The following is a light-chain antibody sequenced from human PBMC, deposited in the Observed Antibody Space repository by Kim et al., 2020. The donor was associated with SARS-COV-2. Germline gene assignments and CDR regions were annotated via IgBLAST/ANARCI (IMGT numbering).Light chain of an antibody. Sequence: GQSITISCTGTSSDVGGYNYVSWYQQHPGKAPKLMIYEVSKRPSGVSDRFSGSKSGNTASLTISGLQAEDEADYYCSSYAGSNTMVFGGGTKVTVL. CDR2: EVS. J-gene: IGLJ2*01. V-gene: IGLV2-8*01. CDR1: SSDVGGYNY. CDR3: SSYAGSNTMV.